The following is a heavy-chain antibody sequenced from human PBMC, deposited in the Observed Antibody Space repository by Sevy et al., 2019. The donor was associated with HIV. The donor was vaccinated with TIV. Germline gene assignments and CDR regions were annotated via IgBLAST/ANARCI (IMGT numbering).Heavy chain of an antibody. CDR3: ARAYSEYYYGMDV. CDR1: GDSISGYS. D-gene: IGHD4-4*01. J-gene: IGHJ6*02. CDR2: FYYSRST. V-gene: IGHV4-59*01. Sequence: SETLSLTCTVSGDSISGYSWSWIRQPPGKGLEWIGYFYYSRSTNYNPSLKSRVTISVDTSKNQVSLKVSSVTTADTAVYYCARAYSEYYYGMDVWGQGTTVTVSS.